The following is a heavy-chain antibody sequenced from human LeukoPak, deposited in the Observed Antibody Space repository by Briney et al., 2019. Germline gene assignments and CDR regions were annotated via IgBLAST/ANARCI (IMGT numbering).Heavy chain of an antibody. CDR2: ISWNSGSI. V-gene: IGHV3-9*01. Sequence: QPGRPLRLSCAASGFTFDDYAMHWVRQAPGKGLEWVSGISWNSGSIGYADSVKGRFTISRDNAKNSLYLQMNSLRAEDTALYYCAKENYYDSSGLSLWGQGTLVTVSS. CDR3: AKENYYDSSGLSL. D-gene: IGHD3-22*01. CDR1: GFTFDDYA. J-gene: IGHJ4*02.